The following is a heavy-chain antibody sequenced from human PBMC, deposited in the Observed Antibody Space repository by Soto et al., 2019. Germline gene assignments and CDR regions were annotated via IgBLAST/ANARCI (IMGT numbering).Heavy chain of an antibody. Sequence: QPGGSLRLSCAASGFTFNSYAMSWVRQAPGKGLEWVSSISGSATGTYYADSVKGRFTISRDISKNTLYLQMNSLRAEDTAVYYCAKYGSSSWSLFDYWGQGTLATVSS. CDR1: GFTFNSYA. J-gene: IGHJ4*02. V-gene: IGHV3-23*01. CDR2: ISGSATGT. CDR3: AKYGSSSWSLFDY. D-gene: IGHD6-13*01.